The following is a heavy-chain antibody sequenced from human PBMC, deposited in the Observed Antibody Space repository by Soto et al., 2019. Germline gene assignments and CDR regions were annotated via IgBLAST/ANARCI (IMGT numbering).Heavy chain of an antibody. D-gene: IGHD6-13*01. Sequence: QVAVKESGPVLVKPTETLTLSCTVSGLSLSNAGLGVSWIRQSPGKPLEWLAHIFSNDEKSDTTSLKSRLTSYKYTSKSQVVLTMPNMEPVDTASYYCASTYTASWYWIDPWGQGTLVTVSS. CDR1: GLSLSNAGLG. CDR3: ASTYTASWYWIDP. V-gene: IGHV2-26*01. CDR2: IFSNDEK. J-gene: IGHJ5*02.